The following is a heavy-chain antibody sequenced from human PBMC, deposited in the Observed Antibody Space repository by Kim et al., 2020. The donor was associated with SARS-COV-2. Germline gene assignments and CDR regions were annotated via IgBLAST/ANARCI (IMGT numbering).Heavy chain of an antibody. CDR1: GYTLTELS. Sequence: ASVKVSCKVSGYTLTELSMHWVRQAPGKGLEWMGGFDPEDGETIYAQKFQGRVTMTEDTSTDTAYMELSSLRSEDTAVYYCATGRVGVPAAMWIGDGYYYYGMDVWGQGTTVTVSS. CDR3: ATGRVGVPAAMWIGDGYYYYGMDV. V-gene: IGHV1-24*01. D-gene: IGHD2-2*01. J-gene: IGHJ6*02. CDR2: FDPEDGET.